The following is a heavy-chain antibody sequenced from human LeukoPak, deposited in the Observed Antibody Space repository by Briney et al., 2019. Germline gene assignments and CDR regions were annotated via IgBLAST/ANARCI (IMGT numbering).Heavy chain of an antibody. CDR1: GFTFSSYS. CDR3: ARDPPGSSPPLDY. J-gene: IGHJ4*02. D-gene: IGHD6-6*01. CDR2: ISSSSSYI. Sequence: GGSLRLSCAASGFTFSSYSMNWVCQAPGKGLEWVSSISSSSSYIYYADSVKGRFTISRDNAKNSLYLQMNSLRAEDTAVYYCARDPPGSSPPLDYWGQGTLVTVSS. V-gene: IGHV3-21*01.